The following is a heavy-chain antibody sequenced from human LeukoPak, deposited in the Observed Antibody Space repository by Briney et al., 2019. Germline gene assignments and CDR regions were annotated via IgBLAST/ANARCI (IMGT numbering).Heavy chain of an antibody. V-gene: IGHV3-23*01. CDR2: ITTSGGPT. CDR3: AKDHIGTYADAFDF. D-gene: IGHD1-26*01. CDR1: GFIFNRHA. Sequence: PGGSLRLSCAASGFIFNRHAMSWVRQAPGKGLEWVSGITTSGGPTYYADSLKGRFTISRDDSKNTLYLQMNSLRAEDTAVYFCAKDHIGTYADAFDFWGQGTMVTVSS. J-gene: IGHJ3*01.